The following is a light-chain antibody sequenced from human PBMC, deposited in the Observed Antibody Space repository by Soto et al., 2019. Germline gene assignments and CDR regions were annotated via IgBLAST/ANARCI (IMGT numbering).Light chain of an antibody. J-gene: IGKJ1*01. CDR2: GAS. CDR3: QQYGSSPT. V-gene: IGKV3-20*01. Sequence: EIVLTQSPGTLSLSPGERATLSCRASQSVSSSYLAWYQQKPGQAPRLLIYGASSRATGIPDRFSGSGSGXXXXXXXXRLEPEDFAVYYCQQYGSSPTFGQGTKVDIK. CDR1: QSVSSSY.